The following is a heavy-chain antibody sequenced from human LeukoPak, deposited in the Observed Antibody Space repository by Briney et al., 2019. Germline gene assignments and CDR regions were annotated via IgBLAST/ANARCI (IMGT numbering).Heavy chain of an antibody. CDR1: GGSFSGYY. CDR2: IYHTGTT. J-gene: IGHJ5*02. CDR3: ARVMGITMVRLNNWFDP. D-gene: IGHD3-10*01. V-gene: IGHV4-34*01. Sequence: SETLSLTCAVYGGSFSGYYWSWIRQPPGKGLEWIGTIYHTGTTYYNPSLKSRVTIPVDTSSNQFSLGLSSVTAADTAVYYCARVMGITMVRLNNWFDPWGQGTLVTVSS.